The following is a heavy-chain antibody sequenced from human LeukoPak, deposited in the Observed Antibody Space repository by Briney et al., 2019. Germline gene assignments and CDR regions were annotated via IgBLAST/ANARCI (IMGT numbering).Heavy chain of an antibody. D-gene: IGHD2-21*01. CDR3: ARDGVMAETPFYFDS. J-gene: IGHJ4*02. CDR2: ISSSTSNI. CDR1: GFIFNSYG. Sequence: GGSLRLSCTGSGFIFNSYGINWVRQGPGKGLEWVAYISSSTSNIFYADSVKGRFTISRDHAKDSVLLQMNSLRVEDTALYFCARDGVMAETPFYFDSWGQGALVTVSS. V-gene: IGHV3-48*01.